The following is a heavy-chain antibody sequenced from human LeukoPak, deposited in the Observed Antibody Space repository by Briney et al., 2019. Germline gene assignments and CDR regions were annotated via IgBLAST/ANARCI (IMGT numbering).Heavy chain of an antibody. Sequence: GGSLRLSCAASGFTFSSYWMHWVRQAPGKGLVWVSRINSDGSSTSYADSVKGRFTISRDNAKNTLYLQMNSLRAEDTAVYYCATYSSLNRREFQYWGQGTLLTVSS. V-gene: IGHV3-74*01. CDR2: INSDGSST. CDR3: ATYSSLNRREFQY. J-gene: IGHJ1*01. D-gene: IGHD3-22*01. CDR1: GFTFSSYW.